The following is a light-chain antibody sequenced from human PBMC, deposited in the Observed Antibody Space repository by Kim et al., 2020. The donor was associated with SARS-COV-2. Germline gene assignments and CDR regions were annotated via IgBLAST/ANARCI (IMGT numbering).Light chain of an antibody. CDR2: ATS. J-gene: IGKJ2*01. CDR3: QQTYTTPHT. Sequence: DIQMTQSPSSLSASVGDRVTITCRASQNIYNYLNWYQFKPGKAPKLLISATSTLQSGVTSHFSGSASGTDFTLTITSLQPEDFATYYCQQTYTTPHTFGQGTKLE. V-gene: IGKV1-39*01. CDR1: QNIYNY.